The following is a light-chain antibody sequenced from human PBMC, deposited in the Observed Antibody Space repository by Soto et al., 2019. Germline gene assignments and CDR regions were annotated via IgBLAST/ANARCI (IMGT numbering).Light chain of an antibody. V-gene: IGKV3-15*01. CDR3: QQYNDWPRT. CDR1: QTVTSN. CDR2: GAS. Sequence: EIVMTQSPVTLSVSPGETANLSCRASQTVTSNLAWYQQKPGRSPRLLLSGASTRATGIPARFSGSGSGTEFTLTISRLQSEDLAVSYCQQYNDWPRTFGQGTK. J-gene: IGKJ1*01.